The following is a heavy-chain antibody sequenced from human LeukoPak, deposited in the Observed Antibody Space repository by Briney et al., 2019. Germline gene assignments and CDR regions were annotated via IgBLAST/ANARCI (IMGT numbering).Heavy chain of an antibody. D-gene: IGHD6-19*01. CDR2: INHSGST. J-gene: IGHJ4*02. V-gene: IGHV4-34*01. CDR3: ARGQYSSGWYQY. CDR1: GGSFSGYY. Sequence: SETLSLTCAVYGGSFSGYYWSWIRQPPGKGLEWIGEINHSGSTNYNPPLKSRVTISEDTSKNQFSLKLSSVTAADTAVYYCARGQYSSGWYQYWGQGTLVTVSS.